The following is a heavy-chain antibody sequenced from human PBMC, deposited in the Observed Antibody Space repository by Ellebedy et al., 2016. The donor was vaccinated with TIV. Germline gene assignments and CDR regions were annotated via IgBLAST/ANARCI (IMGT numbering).Heavy chain of an antibody. CDR2: IKQDGSEK. Sequence: GESLKISCAASGFTFSSYWMSWVRQAPGKGLEWVATIKQDGSEKYYVDSVKGRFTISRDNAKKSLYLQMNSLRAEDTAVYYCARLDAIIAVKSLDYWGQGTLVTVSS. CDR1: GFTFSSYW. J-gene: IGHJ4*02. D-gene: IGHD6-19*01. CDR3: ARLDAIIAVKSLDY. V-gene: IGHV3-7*03.